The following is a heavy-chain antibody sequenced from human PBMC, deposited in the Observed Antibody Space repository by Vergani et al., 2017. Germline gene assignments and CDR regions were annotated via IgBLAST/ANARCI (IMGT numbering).Heavy chain of an antibody. CDR2: IYTSGST. CDR1: GGSISSYY. CDR3: ARGGPYYDFWSGYYYLDY. D-gene: IGHD3-3*01. V-gene: IGHV4-4*07. J-gene: IGHJ4*02. Sequence: QVQLQESGPGLVKPSETLSLTCTVSGGSISSYYWSWIRQPAGKGLEWIGRIYTSGSTYYNPSLKSRVTISVDTSKNQFSLKLSSVTAADTAVYYCARGGPYYDFWSGYYYLDYWGQGTLVTVSS.